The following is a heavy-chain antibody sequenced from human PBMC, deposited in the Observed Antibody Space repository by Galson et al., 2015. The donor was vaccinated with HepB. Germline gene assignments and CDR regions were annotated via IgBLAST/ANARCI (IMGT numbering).Heavy chain of an antibody. CDR1: GGSFSGYY. CDR3: ARGGVMGSYAWY. CDR2: INHSGST. J-gene: IGHJ4*02. D-gene: IGHD5-18*01. V-gene: IGHV4-34*01. Sequence: SETLSLTCAVYGGSFSGYYWSWIRQPPGKGLEWIGEINHSGSTNYNPSLKSRVTISVDTSKNQFSLKLSSVTAADTAVYYCARGGVMGSYAWYWGQGTLVTVSS.